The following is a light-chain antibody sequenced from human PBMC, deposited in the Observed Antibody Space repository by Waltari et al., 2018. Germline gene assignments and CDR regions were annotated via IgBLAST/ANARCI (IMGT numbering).Light chain of an antibody. CDR1: SRDVGASKY. J-gene: IGLJ1*01. CDR2: DVT. Sequence: QSALTQPRSVSGSPGQSVTISCTGTSRDVGASKYVPWYQHHPGKAPKLILFDVTKRPSGVPDRFSGSKSGDTASLTISGLEASDESDYFCCSYAGDSSYVFGTGTTVSVL. CDR3: CSYAGDSSYV. V-gene: IGLV2-11*01.